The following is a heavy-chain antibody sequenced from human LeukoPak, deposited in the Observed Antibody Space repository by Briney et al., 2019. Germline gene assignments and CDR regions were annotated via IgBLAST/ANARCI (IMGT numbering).Heavy chain of an antibody. CDR2: ISGNNDNP. D-gene: IGHD2-2*01. V-gene: IGHV1-18*01. CDR3: ARDGTSTDDY. CDR1: GYTFSNFG. J-gene: IGHJ4*02. Sequence: ASVKVSCKASGYTFSNFGINWVRQAPGQGLEWMGLISGNNDNPNYGQKFQGRLTLTTDSSTSTAYMELRNLRSDDTAVYYCARDGTSTDDYWGQGTLVTVSS.